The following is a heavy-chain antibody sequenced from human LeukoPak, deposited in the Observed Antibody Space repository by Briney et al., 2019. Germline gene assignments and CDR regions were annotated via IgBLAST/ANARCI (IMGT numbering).Heavy chain of an antibody. Sequence: GGSLRLSCAASGFTFSSYAMPWVRQAPGKGLEYVSAISSNGGSTYYANSVKGRFTISRDNSKNTMYLQMGSLRAEDMAVYYCARVVEAMTTVTHHYYYYMDVWGKGTTVTVSS. CDR2: ISSNGGST. D-gene: IGHD4-11*01. CDR1: GFTFSSYA. V-gene: IGHV3-64*01. J-gene: IGHJ6*03. CDR3: ARVVEAMTTVTHHYYYYMDV.